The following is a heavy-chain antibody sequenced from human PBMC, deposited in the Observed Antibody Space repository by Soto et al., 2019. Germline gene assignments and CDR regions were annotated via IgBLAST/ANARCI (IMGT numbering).Heavy chain of an antibody. J-gene: IGHJ4*02. CDR3: ATDPIGFCSGGSCDSYYFDH. D-gene: IGHD2-15*01. CDR1: GLTFSNAW. V-gene: IGHV3-15*01. CDR2: IKSKADGGAT. Sequence: GSLRLSCAASGLTFSNAWMSWVRQAPGKGLEWVGRIKSKADGGATDYPAPVKGRFSISRDDSKNTLYLQMNSLKTEDTAVYFCATDPIGFCSGGSCDSYYFDHWGQGTLVTVSS.